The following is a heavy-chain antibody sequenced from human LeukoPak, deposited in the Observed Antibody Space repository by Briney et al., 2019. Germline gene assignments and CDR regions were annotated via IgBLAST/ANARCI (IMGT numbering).Heavy chain of an antibody. V-gene: IGHV4-59*01. Sequence: SETLSLTCTVSGGSISSYYWSWIRQPPGKGLEWIGYIYYSGSTNYNPSLKSRVTISVDASKNQFSLKRGSVTAADTAVYYCARDLSHCSSTSCYDYWGQGTLVTVSS. D-gene: IGHD2-2*01. CDR3: ARDLSHCSSTSCYDY. J-gene: IGHJ4*02. CDR2: IYYSGST. CDR1: GGSISSYY.